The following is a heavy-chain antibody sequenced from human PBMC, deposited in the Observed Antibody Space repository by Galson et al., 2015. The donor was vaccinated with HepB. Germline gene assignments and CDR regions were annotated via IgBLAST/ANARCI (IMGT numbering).Heavy chain of an antibody. CDR2: IAWTTDVT. CDR3: VKGGPAAIQHDTLDM. J-gene: IGHJ3*02. CDR1: GFTFDDFV. V-gene: IGHV3-9*01. Sequence: SLRLSCAASGFTFDDFVMHWVRQVPGKGLEWVSGIAWTTDVTGYADSVMGRFTISRDNAKRSLYLQMNSLRPDDTGLYYCVKGGPAAIQHDTLDMWGQGTLVTVS. D-gene: IGHD2-2*01.